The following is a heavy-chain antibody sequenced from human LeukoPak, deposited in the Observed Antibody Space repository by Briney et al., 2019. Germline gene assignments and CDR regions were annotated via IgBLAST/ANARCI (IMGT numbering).Heavy chain of an antibody. CDR1: GFTFSSYG. J-gene: IGHJ4*02. D-gene: IGHD6-6*01. V-gene: IGHV3-30*02. CDR2: IRYDGSNK. CDR3: ATSQYSSSSPQGAFDY. Sequence: GGSLRLSCAASGFTFSSYGMHWVRQAPGKGLEWVAFIRYDGSNKYYADSVKGRFTISRDNSKNTLYLQMNSLRAEDTAVYYCATSQYSSSSPQGAFDYWGQGTLVTVSS.